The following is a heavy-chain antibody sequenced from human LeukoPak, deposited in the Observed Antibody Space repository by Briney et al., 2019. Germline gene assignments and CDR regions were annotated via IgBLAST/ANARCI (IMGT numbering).Heavy chain of an antibody. Sequence: GSLRLSCAASGFTFSSYAMHWVRQAPGKGLEWVAVISYDGSNKYYADSVKGRFTISRDNSKNTLYLQMNSLRAEDTAVYYCAAGYSSGWPPYDAFDIWGQGTMVTVSS. CDR1: GFTFSSYA. CDR3: AAGYSSGWPPYDAFDI. J-gene: IGHJ3*02. CDR2: ISYDGSNK. V-gene: IGHV3-30-3*01. D-gene: IGHD6-19*01.